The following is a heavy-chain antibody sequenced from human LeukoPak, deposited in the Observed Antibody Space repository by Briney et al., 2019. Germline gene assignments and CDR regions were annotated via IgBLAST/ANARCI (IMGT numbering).Heavy chain of an antibody. Sequence: PSENLSLNCTVSGGSISSGDYYWSWIRQPPGKVLERIVYICYSSSAYNNPSLKSRATISVATSTNQVSLKLSSVIAADTAVYYCSRAPRITMVRGVDDAFDIWGQGTMVTVSS. V-gene: IGHV4-30-4*01. D-gene: IGHD3-10*01. CDR1: GGSISSGDYY. CDR2: ICYSSSA. J-gene: IGHJ3*02. CDR3: SRAPRITMVRGVDDAFDI.